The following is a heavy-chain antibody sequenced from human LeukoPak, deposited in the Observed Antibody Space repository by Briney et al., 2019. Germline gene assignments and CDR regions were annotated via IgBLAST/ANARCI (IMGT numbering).Heavy chain of an antibody. V-gene: IGHV1-18*01. J-gene: IGHJ4*02. CDR1: VYTFTSYG. CDR3: ARDLDVVAAATSAPHYFDY. D-gene: IGHD2-15*01. CDR2: ISAYNGNT. Sequence: ASVKVSCKHSVYTFTSYGISWVRQAPGQGLEWMGWISAYNGNTNYAQKLQGRVTMTKDTSTSTAYMELRSLRSDDTAVYYCARDLDVVAAATSAPHYFDYWGQGTLVTVSS.